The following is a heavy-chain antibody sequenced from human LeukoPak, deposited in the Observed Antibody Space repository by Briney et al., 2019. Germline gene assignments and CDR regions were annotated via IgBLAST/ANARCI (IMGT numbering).Heavy chain of an antibody. CDR3: ARASVKPPLEIKRGIAAAGRGVFRYYYYYGMDV. Sequence: SVKVSCKASGGTFSSYAISWVRQAPGQGLEWMGGIIPIFGTANYAQKFQGRVTITADESTSTAYMELSSLRSEDTAVYYCARASVKPPLEIKRGIAAAGRGVFRYYYYYGMDVWGQGTTVTVSS. CDR2: IIPIFGTA. J-gene: IGHJ6*02. V-gene: IGHV1-69*13. D-gene: IGHD6-13*01. CDR1: GGTFSSYA.